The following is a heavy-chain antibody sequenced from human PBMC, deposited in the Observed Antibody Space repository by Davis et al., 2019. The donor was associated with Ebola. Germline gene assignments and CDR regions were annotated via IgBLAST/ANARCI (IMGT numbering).Heavy chain of an antibody. J-gene: IGHJ4*02. Sequence: GGSLRLSCAASGFTFSSYAMHWVRQAPGKGLEWVAVISYDGSNKYYADFVKGRFTISRDNSKNTLYLQMNSLRAEDTAVYYCAREFHTAMAYYFDYWGQGTLVTVSS. CDR1: GFTFSSYA. D-gene: IGHD5-18*01. CDR3: AREFHTAMAYYFDY. V-gene: IGHV3-30*04. CDR2: ISYDGSNK.